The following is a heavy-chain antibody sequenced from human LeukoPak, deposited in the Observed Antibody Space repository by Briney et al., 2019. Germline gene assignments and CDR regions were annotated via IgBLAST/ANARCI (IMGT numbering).Heavy chain of an antibody. CDR3: ARRSPFDWYFDL. CDR2: IYYRGST. J-gene: IGHJ2*01. D-gene: IGHD2/OR15-2a*01. V-gene: IGHV4-59*08. Sequence: PETLSLTCSVPGGSISSYYWSWIRQPPGKGLEWIGYIYYRGSTNYNPSLKSRVTISVDTSKKQFSLKLSSVTAADTAVYYCARRSPFDWYFDLWGRGTLVTVSS. CDR1: GGSISSYY.